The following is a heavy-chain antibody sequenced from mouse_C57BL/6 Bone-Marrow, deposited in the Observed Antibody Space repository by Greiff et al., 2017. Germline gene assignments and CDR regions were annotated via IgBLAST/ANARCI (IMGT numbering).Heavy chain of an antibody. CDR1: GFTFSSYA. J-gene: IGHJ2*01. V-gene: IGHV5-4*01. CDR3: AATVVATERYYFDY. D-gene: IGHD1-1*01. Sequence: EVQLVESGGGLVKPGGSLKLSCAASGFTFSSYAMSWVRQTPEKRLEWVATISDGGSYTYYPDNVKGRFTISRDNAKNNLYLQMSHLKSEDTAMYYCAATVVATERYYFDYWGQGTTLTVSS. CDR2: ISDGGSYT.